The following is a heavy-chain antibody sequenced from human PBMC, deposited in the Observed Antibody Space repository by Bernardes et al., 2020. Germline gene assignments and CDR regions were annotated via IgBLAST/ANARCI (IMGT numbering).Heavy chain of an antibody. D-gene: IGHD3-16*01. CDR3: ALGGYYYGMDV. CDR1: GYTFTGYY. Sequence: ASVKVSCKASGYTFTGYYMHWVRQAPGQGLEWMGWINPNSGGTNYARKFQGWVTMTRDTSISTAYMELSRLRSDDTAVYYCALGGYYYGMDVWGQGTTVTVSS. CDR2: INPNSGGT. V-gene: IGHV1-2*04. J-gene: IGHJ6*02.